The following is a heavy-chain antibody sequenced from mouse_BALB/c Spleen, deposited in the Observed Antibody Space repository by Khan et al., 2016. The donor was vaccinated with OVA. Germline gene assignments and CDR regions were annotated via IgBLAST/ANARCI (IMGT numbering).Heavy chain of an antibody. J-gene: IGHJ3*01. CDR2: IWSGGSI. V-gene: IGHV2-2*02. D-gene: IGHD2-4*01. Sequence: QVQLHESGPGLVQPSQSLSITCTVSGFSLTSYGVHWVRQSPGKGLEWLGVIWSGGSIDYSAAFISRLSISKDNSKSQVFFKMNSLQANDTAIYFSARLSDYDEGLAYWGQGPLVTVSA. CDR1: GFSLTSYG. CDR3: ARLSDYDEGLAY.